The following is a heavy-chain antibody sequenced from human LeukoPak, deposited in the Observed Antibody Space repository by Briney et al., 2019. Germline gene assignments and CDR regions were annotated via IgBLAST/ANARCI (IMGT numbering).Heavy chain of an antibody. D-gene: IGHD1-26*01. CDR2: IYSGGST. V-gene: IGHV3-66*01. CDR3: AREKLEATAADYNYYGADV. CDR1: GLTGSSNY. J-gene: IGHJ6*02. Sequence: PGGSLRLSCAASGLTGSSNYVSSDYMSWVRQAPGKGLEWVSVIYSGGSTYYADSVKGRFTISRDDSKNTLYLQMNSLRAEDTAAYYCAREKLEATAADYNYYGADVWGQGTTVTVSS.